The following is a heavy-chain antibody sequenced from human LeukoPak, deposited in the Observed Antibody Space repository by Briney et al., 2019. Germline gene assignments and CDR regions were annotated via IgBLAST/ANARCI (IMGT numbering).Heavy chain of an antibody. CDR1: GFTFTTYW. Sequence: PGGSLRLSCEASGFTFTTYWIHWVRQGPGKGLVWVSRIKYDGSASNYADSVKGRFTISRDNSQNTLYLQLNSLRAEDTAVYYCARTAVTPGSSDAFDIWGQGTMVTVSS. J-gene: IGHJ3*02. D-gene: IGHD4-17*01. V-gene: IGHV3-74*01. CDR3: ARTAVTPGSSDAFDI. CDR2: IKYDGSAS.